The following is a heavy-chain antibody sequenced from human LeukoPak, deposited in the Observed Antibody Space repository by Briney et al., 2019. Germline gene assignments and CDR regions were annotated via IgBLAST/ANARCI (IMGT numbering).Heavy chain of an antibody. CDR3: ARDPNWFDP. V-gene: IGHV3-7*01. J-gene: IGHJ5*02. CDR1: GFTFNNFY. Sequence: PGGSLRLSCAASGFTFNNFYMSWVRQAPGKGLEWVANIKEDGSEKYYGDSVKGRFTISRDNAKNSLYLHMNSLRAEDTAVYYCARDPNWFDPWGQGTLVTVSS. CDR2: IKEDGSEK.